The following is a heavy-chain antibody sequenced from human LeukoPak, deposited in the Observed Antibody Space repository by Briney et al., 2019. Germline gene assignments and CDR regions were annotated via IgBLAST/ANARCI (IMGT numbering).Heavy chain of an antibody. D-gene: IGHD3-10*01. CDR2: ISYDGSNK. J-gene: IGHJ3*02. CDR1: GFTFNTYA. V-gene: IGHV3-30*18. CDR3: AKGSGSYYGAFDI. Sequence: GGSLRLSCAASGFTFNTYAMSWVRQAPGKGLEWVAVISYDGSNKYYADSVKGRFTISRDNSKNTPYLQMNSLRAEDTAVYYCAKGSGSYYGAFDIWGQGTMVTVSS.